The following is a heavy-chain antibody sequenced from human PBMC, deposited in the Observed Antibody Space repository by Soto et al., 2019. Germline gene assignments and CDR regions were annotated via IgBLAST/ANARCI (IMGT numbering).Heavy chain of an antibody. CDR1: GGSFSGYY. J-gene: IGHJ5*02. CDR2: INHSGST. V-gene: IGHV4-34*01. Sequence: QVQLQQWGAGLLKPSETLSLTCAVYGGSFSGYYWSWIRQPPGKGLEWIGEINHSGSTNYNPSLKRRVTISVDTSKNQFSLKLGSVTAADTAVYYCARGWDYGDYVRGGWFDPWGQGTLVTVSS. CDR3: ARGWDYGDYVRGGWFDP. D-gene: IGHD4-17*01.